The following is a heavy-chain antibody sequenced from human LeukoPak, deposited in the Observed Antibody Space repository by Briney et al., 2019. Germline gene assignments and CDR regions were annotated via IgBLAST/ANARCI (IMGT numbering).Heavy chain of an antibody. CDR1: GGSISSYY. J-gene: IGHJ6*02. D-gene: IGHD3-22*01. V-gene: IGHV4-59*12. Sequence: PSETLSLTCTVSGGSISSYYWSWIRQPPGKGLEWIGYIYHSGSTYYNPSLKSRVTISVDRSKNQFSLKLSSVTAADTAVYYCARDPHYYDSSGYNYYGMDVWGQGTTVTVSS. CDR3: ARDPHYYDSSGYNYYGMDV. CDR2: IYHSGST.